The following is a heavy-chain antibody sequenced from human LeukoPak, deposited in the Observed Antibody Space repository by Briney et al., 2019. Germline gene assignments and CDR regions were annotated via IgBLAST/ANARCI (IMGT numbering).Heavy chain of an antibody. D-gene: IGHD1/OR15-1a*01. CDR1: GFTFSSYS. J-gene: IGHJ4*02. V-gene: IGHV3-48*01. Sequence: GGSLRLSCAASGFTFSSYSMNWVRQAPGKGLEWVSYISSSSSTIYYADSVKGRFTISRDNSKNTLYLQMNSLRAEDTAVYYCAREVLNTGDYFDYWGQGTLVTVSS. CDR3: AREVLNTGDYFDY. CDR2: ISSSSSTI.